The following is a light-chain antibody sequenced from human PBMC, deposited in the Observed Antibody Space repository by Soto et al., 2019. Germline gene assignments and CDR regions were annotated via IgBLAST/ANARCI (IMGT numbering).Light chain of an antibody. Sequence: DIQMTQSPSTLSGSVGDRVTITCRASQTISSWLAWDQQKPGKAPKVLIYNASSLESGVPSRFSGSGSGTEFTLTISSLQPDDFATYYCQQYNSYRTFGQGTKVDIK. CDR1: QTISSW. CDR3: QQYNSYRT. J-gene: IGKJ1*01. V-gene: IGKV1-5*01. CDR2: NAS.